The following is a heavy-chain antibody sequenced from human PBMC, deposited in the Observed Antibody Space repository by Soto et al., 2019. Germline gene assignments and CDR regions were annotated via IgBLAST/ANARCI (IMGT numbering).Heavy chain of an antibody. CDR2: INPNSGGT. CDR1: GYTFTSYD. J-gene: IGHJ6*02. D-gene: IGHD1-26*01. CDR3: GRAIVGATTTYYYYGMDV. Sequence: ASVKVSCKASGYTFTSYDINWVRQAPGQGLEWMGWINPNSGGTNYAQKIQGWVTMTRDTSISTAYMELSRLRSDDTAVYYCGRAIVGATTTYYYYGMDVWGQGTTGTVSS. V-gene: IGHV1-2*04.